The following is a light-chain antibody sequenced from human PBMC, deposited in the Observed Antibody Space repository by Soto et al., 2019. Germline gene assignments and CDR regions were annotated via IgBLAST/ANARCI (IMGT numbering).Light chain of an antibody. J-gene: IGKJ1*01. CDR2: STS. CDR3: QQAYDIPRT. Sequence: DIQMTQSPSSLSASVGDRVTLTCRATQSISKYLNWYQQKPGKDPNLLIYSTSTLQSGVPSRFSGSGSGTDFTLTINSLQPEDFATYDCQQAYDIPRTVGQGTKVEIK. CDR1: QSISKY. V-gene: IGKV1-39*01.